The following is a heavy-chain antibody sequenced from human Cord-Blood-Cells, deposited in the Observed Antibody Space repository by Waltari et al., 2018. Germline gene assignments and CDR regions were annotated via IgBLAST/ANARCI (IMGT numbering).Heavy chain of an antibody. CDR3: AREDIVVVIATYNWFDP. J-gene: IGHJ5*02. Sequence: QVQLQESGPGLVKPSETLSLTCAVSGYSISSGYYWGWIRQPPGKGLEGIGSIYHSGSTYYNPSLKGRVTISVDTSKNQFSLKLSSVTAADTAVYYCAREDIVVVIATYNWFDPWGQGTLVTVSS. CDR2: IYHSGST. CDR1: GYSISSGYY. V-gene: IGHV4-38-2*02. D-gene: IGHD2-21*01.